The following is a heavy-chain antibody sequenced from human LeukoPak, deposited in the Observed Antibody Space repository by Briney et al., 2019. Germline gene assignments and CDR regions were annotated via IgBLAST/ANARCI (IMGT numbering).Heavy chain of an antibody. CDR2: IYYSGST. J-gene: IGHJ6*03. V-gene: IGHV4-39*01. D-gene: IGHD3-3*01. CDR3: AGVLRFLEWLPHYYYYYMDV. Sequence: KPSATLSLTCTVSGGSISSSSYYWGWIRQPPGKGLEWIGSIYYSGSTYYNPSLKSRVTISVDTSKNQFSLKLSSVTAADTAVYYCAGVLRFLEWLPHYYYYYMDVWGKGTTVTVSS. CDR1: GGSISSSSYY.